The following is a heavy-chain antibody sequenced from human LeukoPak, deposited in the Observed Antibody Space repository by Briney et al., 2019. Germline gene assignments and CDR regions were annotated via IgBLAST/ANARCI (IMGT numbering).Heavy chain of an antibody. Sequence: GGSLRLSCVVTGLSFSSNWMLWVRQAPGKGLEWVANIKQDGSEKYYVDSVKGRFTISRDNAKNSLYLQMNSLGAEDTAVYYCARIHSGYGWGDSFDVWGQGTMVTVSS. J-gene: IGHJ3*01. D-gene: IGHD5-12*01. CDR2: IKQDGSEK. V-gene: IGHV3-7*01. CDR3: ARIHSGYGWGDSFDV. CDR1: GLSFSSNW.